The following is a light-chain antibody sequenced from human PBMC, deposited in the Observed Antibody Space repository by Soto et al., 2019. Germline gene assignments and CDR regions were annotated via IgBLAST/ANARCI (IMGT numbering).Light chain of an antibody. CDR1: QSVSTY. V-gene: IGKV3-11*01. J-gene: IGKJ4*01. CDR2: DAS. Sequence: VLTQSPATLSLSPGERATLSCRASQSVSTYLTWYQQKPGQAPRLLIYDASNRATGIPARFSGSGSGTDFTLTISSLEPEDFAVYYCQQRTNWPLTFGGGTKVEIK. CDR3: QQRTNWPLT.